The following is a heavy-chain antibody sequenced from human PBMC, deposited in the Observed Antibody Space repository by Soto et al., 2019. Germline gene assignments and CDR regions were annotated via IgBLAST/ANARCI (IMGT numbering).Heavy chain of an antibody. CDR1: GFTFSSYA. Sequence: GGSLRLSCAASGFTFSSYAMSWVRQAPGKGLEWVSAISGSGGSTYYADSGKGRFTISRDNSKNTLYLQMNSLRAEDTAVYYCAKGYSSGWYHFDYWGQGTLVTVSS. D-gene: IGHD6-19*01. V-gene: IGHV3-23*01. CDR3: AKGYSSGWYHFDY. J-gene: IGHJ4*02. CDR2: ISGSGGST.